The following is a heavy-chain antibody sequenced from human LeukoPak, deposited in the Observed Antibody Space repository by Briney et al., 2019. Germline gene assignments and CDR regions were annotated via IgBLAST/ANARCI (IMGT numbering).Heavy chain of an antibody. J-gene: IGHJ2*01. CDR2: ISSGSDYT. V-gene: IGHV3-23*01. CDR3: AKIGVIGNWYYDV. CDR1: GFTFSSSA. D-gene: IGHD3-10*01. Sequence: GGSLRLSCAASGFTFSSSAMSWVRQAPWKGPEWVSSISSGSDYTFYADSVKGRFTISRDNSKNTLYLQMNSLRAGDTAIYHCAKIGVIGNWYYDVWGRGTLVTVSS.